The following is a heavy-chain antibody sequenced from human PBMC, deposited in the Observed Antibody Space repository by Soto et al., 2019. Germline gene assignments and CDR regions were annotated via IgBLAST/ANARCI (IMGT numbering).Heavy chain of an antibody. CDR3: AASGNWNYDYPYGMDV. D-gene: IGHD1-7*01. Sequence: SSVPVSHQGSLLSFPSSALLWVRHARGQRLEGIGWSVVGSGNTNCAQKFQERVTITRDMSTSTAYMELSSLRSEDTAVYYCAASGNWNYDYPYGMDVWGQGSTVTVS. CDR1: LLSFPSSA. J-gene: IGHJ6*02. CDR2: SVVGSGNT. V-gene: IGHV1-58*01.